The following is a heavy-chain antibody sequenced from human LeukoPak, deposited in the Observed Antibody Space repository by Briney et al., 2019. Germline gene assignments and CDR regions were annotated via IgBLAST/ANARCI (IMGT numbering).Heavy chain of an antibody. J-gene: IGHJ4*02. D-gene: IGHD2-2*01. Sequence: GGSLRLSCAASGLTFSSHSMNWVRQAPGKGPEWVSYISSSSSTIYYADSVKGRFTISRDNAKNSLYLQMNSLRAEDTAVYYCARGVVPAANWGQGTLVTVSS. CDR3: ARGVVPAAN. CDR1: GLTFSSHS. CDR2: ISSSSSTI. V-gene: IGHV3-48*01.